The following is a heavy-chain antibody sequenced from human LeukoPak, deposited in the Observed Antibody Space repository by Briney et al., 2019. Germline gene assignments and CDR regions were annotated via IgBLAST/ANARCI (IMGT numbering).Heavy chain of an antibody. J-gene: IGHJ5*02. CDR3: ARDPRGYYYGSGSSNWFDP. V-gene: IGHV1-18*01. CDR1: GYTFTSYG. D-gene: IGHD3-10*01. Sequence: ASVKVSCKASGYTFTSYGISWVRQAPGQGLEWMGWISAYNGNTNYAQKLQGRVTMTTDTSTSTAYMELRCLRSDDTAVYYCARDPRGYYYGSGSSNWFDPWGQGTLVTVSS. CDR2: ISAYNGNT.